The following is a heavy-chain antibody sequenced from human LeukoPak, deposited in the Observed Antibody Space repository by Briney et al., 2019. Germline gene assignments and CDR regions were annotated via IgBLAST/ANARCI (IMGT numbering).Heavy chain of an antibody. V-gene: IGHV4-34*01. J-gene: IGHJ4*02. D-gene: IGHD1-7*01. CDR1: GGSFSGYY. Sequence: SETLSLTCAVYGGSFSGYYWSWIRQPPGKGLEWIGEINHSGSTNYNPSLKSRVTISVDTSKNQFSLKLSSVTAADTAVYYCARDWNYVFDYWGQGTLVTVSS. CDR2: INHSGST. CDR3: ARDWNYVFDY.